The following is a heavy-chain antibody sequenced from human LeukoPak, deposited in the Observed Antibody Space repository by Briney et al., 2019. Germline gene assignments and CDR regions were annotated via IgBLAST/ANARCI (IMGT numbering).Heavy chain of an antibody. D-gene: IGHD6-19*01. Sequence: AGSLTPSCSASGFTFDDYGMHWVRLVPGEGMGWVARSDGDSGSTNYGDSVKGRFTISRDNSKNSLYLQMNSLRSGDTAFYYCGKAVNARGWLVDHWGQGTLVTVSS. CDR2: SDGDSGST. CDR1: GFTFDDYG. V-gene: IGHV3-43*02. J-gene: IGHJ4*02. CDR3: GKAVNARGWLVDH.